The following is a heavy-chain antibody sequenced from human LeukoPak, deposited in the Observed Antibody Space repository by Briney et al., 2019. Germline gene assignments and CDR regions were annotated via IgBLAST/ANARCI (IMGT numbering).Heavy chain of an antibody. Sequence: GGSLRLSCAASGLTFSSYAMSWGREAPGKGLEWVSSISNSGGSTYYADSVQGRFTISRDNSKNTLYLQINSLGAEDTAIYYCAKIGAYGDYKYAFDFWGQGTVVTVSS. J-gene: IGHJ3*01. CDR2: ISNSGGST. CDR3: AKIGAYGDYKYAFDF. CDR1: GLTFSSYA. V-gene: IGHV3-23*01. D-gene: IGHD4-17*01.